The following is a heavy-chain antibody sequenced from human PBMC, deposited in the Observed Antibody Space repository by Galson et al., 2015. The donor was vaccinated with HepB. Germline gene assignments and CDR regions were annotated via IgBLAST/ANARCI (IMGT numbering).Heavy chain of an antibody. CDR3: ARDSVPLDSSGWRHPNFDY. Sequence: SVKVSCKASGGTFSSYAISWVRQAPGQGLEWMGRIIPILGIANYAQKFQGRVTITADKSTSTAYMELSSLRSEDTAVYYCARDSVPLDSSGWRHPNFDYWGQGTLVTVSS. D-gene: IGHD6-19*01. J-gene: IGHJ4*02. CDR2: IIPILGIA. CDR1: GGTFSSYA. V-gene: IGHV1-69*04.